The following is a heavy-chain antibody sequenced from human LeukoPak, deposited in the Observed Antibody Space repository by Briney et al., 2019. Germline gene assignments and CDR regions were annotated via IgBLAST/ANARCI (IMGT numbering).Heavy chain of an antibody. D-gene: IGHD3-10*01. CDR3: ARGSGTYYVYNWFHP. V-gene: IGHV4-39*07. Sequence: SETLSLTCTVSGGSISSNSYYWGWIRRPPGKGLEWIGSIHYSGSTYYNPSLKSRVTMSVDTSKNQFSLRLSSVTAADTAMYYCARGSGTYYVYNWFHPWGQGTLVTVSS. CDR1: GGSISSNSYY. CDR2: IHYSGST. J-gene: IGHJ5*02.